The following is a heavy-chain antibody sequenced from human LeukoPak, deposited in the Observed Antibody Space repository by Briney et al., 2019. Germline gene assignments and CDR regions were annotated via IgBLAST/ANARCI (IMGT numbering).Heavy chain of an antibody. CDR3: ARGLIDYDSSGYYYGSNYLYFDY. V-gene: IGHV4-34*01. CDR1: GGSFSGYY. CDR2: INHSGST. Sequence: PSETLSLTCAVYGGSFSGYYWNWIRQPPGKGLEWIGEINHSGSTNYNPSLKSRVTISVDTSKNQFSLKLSSVTAADTAVYYCARGLIDYDSSGYYYGSNYLYFDYWGQGTLVTVSS. D-gene: IGHD3-22*01. J-gene: IGHJ4*02.